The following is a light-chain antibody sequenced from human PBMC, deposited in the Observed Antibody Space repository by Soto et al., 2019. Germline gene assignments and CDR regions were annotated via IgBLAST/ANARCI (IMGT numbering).Light chain of an antibody. Sequence: DVQMTQSPSSLSASVGDRVTITCRASQGIAPYLAWFQQKPGKVPKLLIYATSTLQSGVPSRFSGSGSGTDFTLTISSLQPEDVATYYGQKYNSAPLTFGGGTRVDIK. V-gene: IGKV1-27*01. CDR2: ATS. J-gene: IGKJ4*02. CDR1: QGIAPY. CDR3: QKYNSAPLT.